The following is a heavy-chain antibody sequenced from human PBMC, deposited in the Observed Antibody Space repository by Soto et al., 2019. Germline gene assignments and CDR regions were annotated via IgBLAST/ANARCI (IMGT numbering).Heavy chain of an antibody. CDR3: AKDGVVTVVGKVYYYYYYYMDV. CDR1: GFTFSSYG. J-gene: IGHJ6*03. V-gene: IGHV3-30*18. CDR2: ISYDGSNK. D-gene: IGHD2-2*01. Sequence: GGSLRLSCAASGFTFSSYGMHWVRQAPGKGLEWVAVISYDGSNKYYADSVKGRFTISRDNSKNTLYLQMNSLRAEDTAVYYCAKDGVVTVVGKVYYYYYYYMDVWGKGTTVTVSS.